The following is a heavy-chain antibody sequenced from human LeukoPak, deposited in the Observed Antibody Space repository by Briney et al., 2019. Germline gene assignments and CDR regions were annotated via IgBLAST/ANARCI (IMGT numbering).Heavy chain of an antibody. D-gene: IGHD6-19*01. CDR3: ARDLSGNFDY. CDR2: MKEDGSEK. V-gene: IGHV3-7*01. CDR1: GFTFRDYT. J-gene: IGHJ4*02. Sequence: GGSLRLSCAASGFTFRDYTMNWVRQSPGKGLQWVANMKEDGSEKNYVDSVKGRFTISRDNAQDSLYLQMNSLRAEDTAVYYCARDLSGNFDYWGQGTLVTVSS.